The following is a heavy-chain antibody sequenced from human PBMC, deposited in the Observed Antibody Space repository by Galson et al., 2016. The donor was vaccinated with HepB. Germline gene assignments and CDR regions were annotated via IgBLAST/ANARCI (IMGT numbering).Heavy chain of an antibody. J-gene: IGHJ6*03. CDR2: IDWDDER. CDR3: VRGDYSSYYMDG. CDR1: GFSLNTGGLS. Sequence: PALVKRTQTLTLACTFSGFSLNTGGLSVSWVRQPPGRALEWLAFIDWDDERYYSASLKTRLTISKDTSKNQVVLTMTNVDPVDTATYSCVRGDYSSYYMDGWGKGTTVTVSS. V-gene: IGHV2-70*20.